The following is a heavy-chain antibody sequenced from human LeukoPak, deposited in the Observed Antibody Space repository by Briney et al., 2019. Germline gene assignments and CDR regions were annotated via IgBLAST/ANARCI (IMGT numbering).Heavy chain of an antibody. CDR2: IYYSGST. Sequence: SETLSLTCTVSGGFVSSGSYYWSWIRQPPGKGLEWIGYIYYSGSTNYNPSLKSRVTISVDTSKNQFSLKLSSVTAADTAVYYCARATARTYCSGGSCYPLHFDYWGQGTLVTVSS. CDR1: GGFVSSGSYY. V-gene: IGHV4-61*01. CDR3: ARATARTYCSGGSCYPLHFDY. D-gene: IGHD2-15*01. J-gene: IGHJ4*02.